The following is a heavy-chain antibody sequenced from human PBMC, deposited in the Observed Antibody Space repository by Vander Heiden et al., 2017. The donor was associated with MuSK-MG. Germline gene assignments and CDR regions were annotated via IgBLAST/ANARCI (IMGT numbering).Heavy chain of an antibody. D-gene: IGHD2-2*02. CDR2: ISYDGSNK. Sequence: QVQLVESGGGVVQPGRSLRLSWAASGFTFSSYAMHWVRQAPGKGLEWVAVISYDGSNKYYADSVKGRFTISRDNSKNTLYLQMNSLRAEDTAVYYCARELGYCSSTSCYRGENWFDPWGQGTLVTVSS. V-gene: IGHV3-30-3*01. CDR1: GFTFSSYA. CDR3: ARELGYCSSTSCYRGENWFDP. J-gene: IGHJ5*02.